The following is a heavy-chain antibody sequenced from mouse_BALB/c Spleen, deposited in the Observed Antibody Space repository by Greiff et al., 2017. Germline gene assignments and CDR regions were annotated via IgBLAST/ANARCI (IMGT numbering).Heavy chain of an antibody. D-gene: IGHD5-2*01. Sequence: DVHLVESGGGLVKLGGSLKLSCAASGFTFSSYYMSWVRQTPEKRLELVAAINSNGGSTYYPDTVKGRFTISRDNAKNTLYLQMSSLKSEDTALYYCARQNTYYAMDYWGQGTSVTVSS. J-gene: IGHJ4*01. CDR3: ARQNTYYAMDY. V-gene: IGHV5-6-2*01. CDR1: GFTFSSYY. CDR2: INSNGGST.